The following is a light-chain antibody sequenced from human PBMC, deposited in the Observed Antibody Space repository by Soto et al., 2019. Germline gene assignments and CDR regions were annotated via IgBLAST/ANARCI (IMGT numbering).Light chain of an antibody. V-gene: IGKV1-33*01. CDR3: QQYDNLPYT. Sequence: DLQMTQSPSSLSASVGDRVTITCQASQDISDYLNWYQQKPGKAPKLLLYDTSNLETGVPSRFSGSGSGTDFTFTISSLQPADIATYYCQQYDNLPYTFGQGTKLEIK. CDR1: QDISDY. J-gene: IGKJ2*01. CDR2: DTS.